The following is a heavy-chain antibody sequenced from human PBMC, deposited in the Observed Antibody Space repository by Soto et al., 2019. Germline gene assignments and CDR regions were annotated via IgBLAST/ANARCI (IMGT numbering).Heavy chain of an antibody. CDR1: CGSISVTNVF. D-gene: IGHD1-20*01. CDR2: VDYSGTA. CDR3: ARITGRHLDY. V-gene: IGHV4-39*01. Sequence: SETLSLTCTVSCGSISVTNVFWGWVRQPPGKGLEWIGNVDYSGTAYFSPSLATRVTFHVDTSKNQFSLTLYSVTAADTAVYYCARITGRHLDYWGQGILVTVSS. J-gene: IGHJ4*02.